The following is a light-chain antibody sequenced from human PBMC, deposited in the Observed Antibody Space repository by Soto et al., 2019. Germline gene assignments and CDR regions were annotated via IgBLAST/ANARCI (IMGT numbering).Light chain of an antibody. CDR1: SSDVGGYNY. CDR2: EVS. J-gene: IGLJ2*01. V-gene: IGLV2-14*01. CDR3: SSYTSNSTLIV. Sequence: QSALTQPASVSGSLGQSITISCTGTSSDVGGYNYVSWYQQHPGKAPKLMIYEVSNRPSGVSNRFSGSKSGNTASLTISGLPAEDEADYYCSSYTSNSTLIVFGGGTKLTVL.